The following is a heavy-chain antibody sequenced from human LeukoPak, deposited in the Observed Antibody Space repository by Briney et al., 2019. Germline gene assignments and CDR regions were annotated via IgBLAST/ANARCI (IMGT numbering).Heavy chain of an antibody. CDR1: GGSISSYY. CDR3: ARDMRAYYDILTGYPPLYGMDV. Sequence: SETLSLTCTVSGGSISSYYWSWIRQPPGKGLEWIGYIYYSGSTNYNPSLKSRVTRSVDTSKNQFSLKLSSVTAADTAVYYCARDMRAYYDILTGYPPLYGMDVWGKGTTVTVSS. V-gene: IGHV4-59*01. J-gene: IGHJ6*04. D-gene: IGHD3-9*01. CDR2: IYYSGST.